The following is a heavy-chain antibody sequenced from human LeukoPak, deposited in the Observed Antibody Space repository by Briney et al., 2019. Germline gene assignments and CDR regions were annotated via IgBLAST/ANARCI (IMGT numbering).Heavy chain of an antibody. V-gene: IGHV4-31*11. CDR1: GGSFSGYY. Sequence: SETLSLTCAVYGGSFSGYYWSWIRQHPGKGLEWIGYIYYSGSTYYNPSLKSRVTISVDTSKNQFSLKLSSVTAADTAVYYCARSTPERSGSYFYYYYYMDVWGKGTTVTVSS. CDR3: ARSTPERSGSYFYYYYYMDV. CDR2: IYYSGST. D-gene: IGHD3-10*01. J-gene: IGHJ6*03.